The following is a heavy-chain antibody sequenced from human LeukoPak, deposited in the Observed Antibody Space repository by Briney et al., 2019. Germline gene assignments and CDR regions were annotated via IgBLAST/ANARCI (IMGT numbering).Heavy chain of an antibody. CDR2: IIPILGIA. V-gene: IGHV1-69*04. CDR3: ARDRFGEHANWFDP. J-gene: IGHJ5*02. D-gene: IGHD3-10*01. Sequence: SVKVSCKASGGTFRSYAISWVRQAAGQGLEWMGRIIPILGIANYAQKFQGTVTITADKSTSTAYMELSSLRSEDTAVYYCARDRFGEHANWFDPWGQGTLVTVSS. CDR1: GGTFRSYA.